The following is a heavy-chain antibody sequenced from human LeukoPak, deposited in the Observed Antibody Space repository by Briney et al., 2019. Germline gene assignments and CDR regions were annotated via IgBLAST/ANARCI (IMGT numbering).Heavy chain of an antibody. V-gene: IGHV3-48*02. D-gene: IGHD3-10*01. CDR1: GFTFSSYN. Sequence: TGGSLRLSCAASGFTFSSYNINWVRQAPGKGLEWVSYISSSSSNIYYADSVKGRFTISRGNAKNSLYLQMNSLRDEDTAVYYCARDLGDFVGYDAFNIWGQGTMVTVYS. CDR2: ISSSSSNI. J-gene: IGHJ3*02. CDR3: ARDLGDFVGYDAFNI.